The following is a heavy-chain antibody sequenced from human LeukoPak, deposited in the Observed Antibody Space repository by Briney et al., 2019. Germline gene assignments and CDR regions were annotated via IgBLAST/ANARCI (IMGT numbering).Heavy chain of an antibody. D-gene: IGHD6-13*01. J-gene: IGHJ6*02. CDR3: ATDSSSWSPPYYYYYGMDV. V-gene: IGHV1-24*01. CDR2: FDPEDGET. Sequence: ASVKVSCKVSGYTLTELSMHWVRQAPGKGLEWMGGFDPEDGETIYAQKFQGRVTMTEDTSTDTAYMELSSLRSEDTAVYYCATDSSSWSPPYYYYYGMDVWGQGTTVTVSS. CDR1: GYTLTELS.